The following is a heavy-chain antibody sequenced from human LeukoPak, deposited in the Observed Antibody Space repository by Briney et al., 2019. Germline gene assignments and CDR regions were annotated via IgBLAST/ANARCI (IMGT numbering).Heavy chain of an antibody. V-gene: IGHV3-23*01. CDR3: AKDPNGDYIGTFDI. J-gene: IGHJ3*02. Sequence: GGSLRLSCAASGITFSKYGMSWVRQAPGKGLEWVATVLGSGVPTYYAGSVQGRFTISRDNSKNTLYLQMNSLRAEDTAIHYCAKDPNGDYIGTFDIWGQGTMVIVS. CDR1: GITFSKYG. D-gene: IGHD4-17*01. CDR2: VLGSGVPT.